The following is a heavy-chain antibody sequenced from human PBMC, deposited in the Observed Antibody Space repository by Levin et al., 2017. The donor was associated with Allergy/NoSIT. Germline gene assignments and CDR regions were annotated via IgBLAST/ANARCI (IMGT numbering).Heavy chain of an antibody. Sequence: ASVKVSCKASGYTFSNYGITWVRQAPGQGLEWMGWISAYSGNTHYAQKLQGRVTMTTDTSTSTAYMELRSLRSDDTAVYYCARLSMSVAGRVDYWGQGTLVTVSS. J-gene: IGHJ4*02. V-gene: IGHV1-18*01. CDR2: ISAYSGNT. CDR3: ARLSMSVAGRVDY. D-gene: IGHD6-19*01. CDR1: GYTFSNYG.